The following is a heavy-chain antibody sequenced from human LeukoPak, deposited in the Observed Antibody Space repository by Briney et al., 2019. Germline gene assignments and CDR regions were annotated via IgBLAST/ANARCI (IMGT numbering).Heavy chain of an antibody. CDR2: ISAYNGNT. D-gene: IGHD6-13*01. J-gene: IGHJ4*02. Sequence: ASVKVSCKASGYTFTSYGISWVRQAPRQGLEWMGWISAYNGNTNYAQKLQGRVTMTTDTSTSTAYMELRSLRSDDTAVYYCARDAFIAAAGTVDYWGQGTLVTVSS. V-gene: IGHV1-18*01. CDR3: ARDAFIAAAGTVDY. CDR1: GYTFTSYG.